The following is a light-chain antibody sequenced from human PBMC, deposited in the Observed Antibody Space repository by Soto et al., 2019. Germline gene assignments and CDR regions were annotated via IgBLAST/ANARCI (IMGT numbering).Light chain of an antibody. CDR2: EVS. J-gene: IGLJ1*01. Sequence: QSALTQPASVSGSPGQSITISCTGTSSDVGGHNYLSWYQQYPGKAPKLMIYEVSNRPSGVSNRFSGSKSGNTASLTISGLQAEDEADYYCSSYTAGGTIFGTGTKVTVL. V-gene: IGLV2-14*01. CDR3: SSYTAGGTI. CDR1: SSDVGGHNY.